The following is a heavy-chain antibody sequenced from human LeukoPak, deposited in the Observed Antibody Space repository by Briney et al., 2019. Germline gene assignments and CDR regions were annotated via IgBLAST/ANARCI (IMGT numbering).Heavy chain of an antibody. CDR2: IYHSGST. D-gene: IGHD3-22*01. J-gene: IGHJ4*02. Sequence: SETLSLTCAVSGGSISSGCYSWSWIRQPPGKGLEWIGYIYHSGSTYYNPSLKSRVTISVDRSKNQFSLKLSSVTAADTAVYYCARSMIAWGYYFDYWGQGTLVTVSS. V-gene: IGHV4-30-2*01. CDR3: ARSMIAWGYYFDY. CDR1: GGSISSGCYS.